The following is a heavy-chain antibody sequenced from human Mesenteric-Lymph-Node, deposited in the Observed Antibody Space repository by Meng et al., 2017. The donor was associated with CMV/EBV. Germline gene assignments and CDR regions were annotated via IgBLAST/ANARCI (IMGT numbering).Heavy chain of an antibody. CDR1: GGSFSGYS. CDR3: ARGSKGYSSSCFDY. V-gene: IGHV1-8*02. D-gene: IGHD6-13*01. J-gene: IGHJ4*02. Sequence: SGGSFSGYSVSWVRQAPGQGLEWMGWMNPNSGNTGYAQKFQGRVTMTRNTSISTAYMELSSLRSEDTAVYYCARGSKGYSSSCFDYWGQGTLVTVSS. CDR2: MNPNSGNT.